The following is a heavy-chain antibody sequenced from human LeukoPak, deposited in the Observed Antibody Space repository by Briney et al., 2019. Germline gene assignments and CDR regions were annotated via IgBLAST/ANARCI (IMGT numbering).Heavy chain of an antibody. D-gene: IGHD2-15*01. CDR1: GYTFTSYD. V-gene: IGHV1-8*01. CDR2: MNPNSGNT. CDR3: AGGRVVVVAAMGYYFDY. J-gene: IGHJ4*02. Sequence: ASVKVSCKASGYTFTSYDINWVRQATGQGLEWMGWMNPNSGNTGYAQKFQGRVNMTRNTSISTAYMELSSLRSEDTAVYYCAGGRVVVVAAMGYYFDYWGQGTLVTVSS.